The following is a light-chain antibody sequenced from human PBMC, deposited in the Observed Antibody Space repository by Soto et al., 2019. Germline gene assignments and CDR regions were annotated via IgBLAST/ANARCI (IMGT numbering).Light chain of an antibody. CDR3: MQAVQTPRT. CDR1: QSLLNSNGNHY. CDR2: LGS. V-gene: IGKV2-28*01. J-gene: IGKJ1*01. Sequence: DLVLTQSPLSLPVTPGEPASISCRSSQSLLNSNGNHYLDWYLQKPGQSPQLLIYLGSNRASGVPDRFSGSGSGTDFTLKISRVEAEDGGVYYCMQAVQTPRTFGQGTKVEIK.